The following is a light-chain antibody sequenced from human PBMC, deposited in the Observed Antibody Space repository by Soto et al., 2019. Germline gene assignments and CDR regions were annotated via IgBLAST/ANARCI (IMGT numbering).Light chain of an antibody. J-gene: IGLJ1*01. CDR2: DVS. V-gene: IGLV2-14*01. CDR1: SSDVGGYNY. Sequence: LTQPASVSGSPGQSITISCTGTSSDVGGYNYVSWYQQHPGKAPKLMIYDVSNRPSGVSNRFSGSKSGNTASLTISGLQAEDEADYYCSSYTSSSSPLVFGTGTKVTVL. CDR3: SSYTSSSSPLV.